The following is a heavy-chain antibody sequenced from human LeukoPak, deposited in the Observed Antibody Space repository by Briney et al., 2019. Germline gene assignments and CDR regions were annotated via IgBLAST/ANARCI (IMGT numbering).Heavy chain of an antibody. CDR2: MNPNSGNT. CDR1: GYTFTSYD. CDR3: ARRGGSSLPFYYYYYMDV. J-gene: IGHJ6*03. V-gene: IGHV1-8*03. D-gene: IGHD1-26*01. Sequence: GASVKVSCKSSGYTFTSYDIHWVRQATGQGLEWMGWMNPNSGNTGYAQKFQGRVTITRNTSISTAYMELSSLRSEDTAVYYCARRGGSSLPFYYYYYMDVWGKGTTVTVSS.